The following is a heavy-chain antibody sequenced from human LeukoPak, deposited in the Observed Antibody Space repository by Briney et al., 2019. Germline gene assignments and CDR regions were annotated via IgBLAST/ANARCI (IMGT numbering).Heavy chain of an antibody. D-gene: IGHD2-21*02. J-gene: IGHJ4*02. V-gene: IGHV3-7*01. CDR2: IKQDGSEK. CDR1: GFTFSNYW. CDR3: AREVTPYY. Sequence: GGSLRLSCVASGFTFSNYWMSWVRQAPGKGLEWVANIKQDGSEKYYVDSVKGRFAISRDNAKNSLYLQMNSLRAEDTAVYYCAREVTPYYWGQGTLVTVSS.